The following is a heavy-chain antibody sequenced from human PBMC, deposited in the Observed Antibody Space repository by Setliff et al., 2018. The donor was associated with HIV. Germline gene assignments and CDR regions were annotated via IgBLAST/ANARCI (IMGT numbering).Heavy chain of an antibody. Sequence: GGSLRLSCAASGFTFSSYAMGWVRQAPGKGLEWVSITSGTGGSPFYADSVKGRFTISRDNSKNTLYLQMISLRAEDTALYFCARRGNLLEGRQLDSWGQGTLVTVSS. D-gene: IGHD1-1*01. CDR2: TSGTGGSP. J-gene: IGHJ4*02. V-gene: IGHV3-23*01. CDR3: ARRGNLLEGRQLDS. CDR1: GFTFSSYA.